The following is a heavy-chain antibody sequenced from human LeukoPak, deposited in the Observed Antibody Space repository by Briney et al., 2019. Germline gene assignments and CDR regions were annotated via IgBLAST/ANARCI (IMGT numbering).Heavy chain of an antibody. CDR3: ARQRGSGRLDY. Sequence: GGSLRLSCAASRFTLSNYWMSWVRQAPGKGLEWVANIKQDGSETYYVDSVKGRFTISRDNAKNSLSLQMNSLRAEDTAVYYCARQRGSGRLDYWGQGTLVTVSS. J-gene: IGHJ4*02. D-gene: IGHD6-19*01. CDR1: RFTLSNYW. V-gene: IGHV3-7*01. CDR2: IKQDGSET.